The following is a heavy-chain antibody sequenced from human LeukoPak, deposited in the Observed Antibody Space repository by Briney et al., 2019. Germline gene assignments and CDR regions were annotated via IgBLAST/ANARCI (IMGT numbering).Heavy chain of an antibody. CDR1: GYTFTGYY. V-gene: IGHV1-2*02. CDR2: INPNSGGT. CDR3: ARGVTYYDFWSGYRNWFDP. D-gene: IGHD3-3*01. Sequence: ASVKLSCKASGYTFTGYYMPWVRQAPGPGLEWMGWINPNSGGTNYAQKFQGRVTMTRDTYISTAYMELSRLRSDDTAVYYCARGVTYYDFWSGYRNWFDPWGQGTLVTVSS. J-gene: IGHJ5*02.